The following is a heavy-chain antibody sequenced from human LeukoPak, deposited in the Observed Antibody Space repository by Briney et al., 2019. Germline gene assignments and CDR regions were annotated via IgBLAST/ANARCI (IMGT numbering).Heavy chain of an antibody. J-gene: IGHJ5*02. V-gene: IGHV3-23*01. D-gene: IGHD3-22*01. CDR1: GLRSSVDA. CDR2: ISDVGANA. CDR3: ARDSYYEHGTDYYSWSDP. Sequence: GRSLRLSCAPSGLRSSVDAMSWVRQAPGKRLGWVSSISDVGANANYADPVKGLFPISRDSSKNTLYLQMSSLRAEGTAVYYCARDSYYEHGTDYYSWSDPWGQGTLVTVSS.